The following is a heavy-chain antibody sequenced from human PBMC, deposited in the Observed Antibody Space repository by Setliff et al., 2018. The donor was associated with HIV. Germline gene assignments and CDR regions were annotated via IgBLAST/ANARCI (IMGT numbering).Heavy chain of an antibody. CDR1: GGSISTYY. V-gene: IGHV4-59*01. CDR3: ARIKAFGSGSYPLDF. CDR2: IYFTGSS. Sequence: PSETLSLTCTVSGGSISTYYWSWIRQPPGKGLEWIGSIYFTGSSDNNPSLKSRVTLSVDTSKHQFSLKLSSVTAADTAVYYCARIKAFGSGSYPLDFWGQGTPVTVSS. D-gene: IGHD3-10*01. J-gene: IGHJ4*02.